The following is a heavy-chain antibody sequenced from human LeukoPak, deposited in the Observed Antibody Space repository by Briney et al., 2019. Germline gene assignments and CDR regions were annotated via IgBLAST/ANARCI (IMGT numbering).Heavy chain of an antibody. V-gene: IGHV1-46*01. CDR2: INPRDGST. J-gene: IGHJ4*02. D-gene: IGHD1-26*01. CDR1: GYTFISYY. CDR3: ARGPFSGSTYHPNYFDY. Sequence: GASVKVSCKASGYTFISYYMHWVRQAPGQGLEWLAIINPRDGSTTYAQDFQARVTMTRDTSTSTVYMELSSLRSEDTAVYFCARGPFSGSTYHPNYFDYWGQGTLVTVSS.